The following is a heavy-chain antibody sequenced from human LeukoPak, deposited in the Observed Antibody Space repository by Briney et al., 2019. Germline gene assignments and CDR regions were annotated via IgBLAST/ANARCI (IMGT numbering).Heavy chain of an antibody. D-gene: IGHD4-23*01. CDR1: GGSFSGYY. V-gene: IGHV4-34*01. J-gene: IGHJ4*02. Sequence: PSETLSLTCAVYGGSFSGYYWSWIRQPPGKGLEWIGEINHSGSTNYNPSLKSRVTISVDTSKNQFSLKLNSVTAADTAVYYCARSAPPVGDYWGQGTLVTVSS. CDR3: ARSAPPVGDY. CDR2: INHSGST.